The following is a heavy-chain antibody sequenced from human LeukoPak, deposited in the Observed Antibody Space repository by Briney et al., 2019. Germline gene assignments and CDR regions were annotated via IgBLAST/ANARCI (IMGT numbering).Heavy chain of an antibody. CDR2: IDHSGFT. CDR3: ARGRSISVYGGPLSAY. CDR1: NESFSDFS. J-gene: IGHJ4*02. Sequence: SETLSLTCAVYNESFSDFSWSWIRQPPGKRLEWIGDIDHSGFTKDNPSLMSRVTISVDTSKNEFSLKLSSVTAADTAVYFCARGRSISVYGGPLSAYWGQGTLVTVSS. D-gene: IGHD3-16*01. V-gene: IGHV4-34*01.